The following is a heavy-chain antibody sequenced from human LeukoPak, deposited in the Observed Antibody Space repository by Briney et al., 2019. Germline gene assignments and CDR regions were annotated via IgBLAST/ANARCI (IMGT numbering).Heavy chain of an antibody. J-gene: IGHJ4*02. V-gene: IGHV3-23*01. CDR3: AKDWATLVRGADY. Sequence: GGSLRLSCAASGFTFINYAMSWVRQAPGKGLEWVSGISGGAVSTYYAGSVKGRFTISRDNSKNTQYLQMNSLRAEDTAIYYCAKDWATLVRGADYWGQGTLVTVSS. CDR2: ISGGAVST. D-gene: IGHD3-10*01. CDR1: GFTFINYA.